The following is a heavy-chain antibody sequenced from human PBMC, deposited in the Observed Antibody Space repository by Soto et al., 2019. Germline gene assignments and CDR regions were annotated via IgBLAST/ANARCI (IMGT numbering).Heavy chain of an antibody. Sequence: VASVKVSCKASGFTFTSSAVQWVRQARGQRLEWIGWIVVGSGNTNYAQKFQERVTITRDMSTSTAYMELSSLRSEDTAVYYCAADQGVGIAASPDHYYYYGMDVWGQGTTVTVSS. CDR1: GFTFTSSA. V-gene: IGHV1-58*01. CDR2: IVVGSGNT. J-gene: IGHJ6*02. D-gene: IGHD6-6*01. CDR3: AADQGVGIAASPDHYYYYGMDV.